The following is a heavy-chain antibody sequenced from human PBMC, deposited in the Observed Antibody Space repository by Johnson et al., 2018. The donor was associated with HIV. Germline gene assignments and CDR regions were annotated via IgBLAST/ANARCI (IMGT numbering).Heavy chain of an antibody. Sequence: VQLVESGGRLVQPGGSLRLSCAASGFSFSTYWMHWVRRVPGKGLVWISRIDTEGSGTTYADSVQGRFTITRDNAKNTVYQQMISLRAEDMAVDYCARSREAADAFDGWGQGTMVTVSS. V-gene: IGHV3-74*03. D-gene: IGHD1-26*01. CDR3: ARSREAADAFDG. CDR2: IDTEGSGT. CDR1: GFSFSTYW. J-gene: IGHJ3*01.